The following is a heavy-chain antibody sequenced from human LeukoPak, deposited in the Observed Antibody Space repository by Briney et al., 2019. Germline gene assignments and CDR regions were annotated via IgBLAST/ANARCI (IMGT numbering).Heavy chain of an antibody. V-gene: IGHV3-48*03. CDR2: ISSSGSTI. D-gene: IGHD6-19*01. CDR1: GFTFSSYE. J-gene: IGHJ4*02. CDR3: ARVEWTKQWLPIKKFDY. Sequence: GGSLRLSCAASGFTFSSYEMHWVRQAPGKGLEWVSYISSSGSTIYYADSVKGRFTISRDNAKNSLYLQMNSLRAEDTAVYYCARVEWTKQWLPIKKFDYWGQGTLVTVSS.